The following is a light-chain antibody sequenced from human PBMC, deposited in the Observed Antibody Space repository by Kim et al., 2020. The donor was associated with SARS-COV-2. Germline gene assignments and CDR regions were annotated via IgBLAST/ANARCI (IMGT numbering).Light chain of an antibody. CDR3: QQYNSYAYT. CDR1: QSISSW. V-gene: IGKV1-5*01. J-gene: IGKJ2*01. Sequence: GDRVTIPCRASQSISSWLAWYQQKPGKAPKLLIYDASSLESGVPSRFSGSGSGTEFTLTISSLQPDDFATYYCQQYNSYAYTFGQGTKLEI. CDR2: DAS.